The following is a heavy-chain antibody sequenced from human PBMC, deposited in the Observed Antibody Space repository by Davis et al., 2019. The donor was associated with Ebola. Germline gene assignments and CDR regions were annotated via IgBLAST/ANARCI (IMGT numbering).Heavy chain of an antibody. CDR2: ISAYNGDT. Sequence: AASVKVSCKASGYTFTTYIISWVRQAPGQGLEWMGWISAYNGDTNYAQKFQGRVTMTTDTSTSTAYMELRSLRSDDTAVYYCARKYGGYDYYYYGMDVWGQGTTVIVSS. D-gene: IGHD4-17*01. V-gene: IGHV1-18*01. J-gene: IGHJ6*02. CDR1: GYTFTTYI. CDR3: ARKYGGYDYYYYGMDV.